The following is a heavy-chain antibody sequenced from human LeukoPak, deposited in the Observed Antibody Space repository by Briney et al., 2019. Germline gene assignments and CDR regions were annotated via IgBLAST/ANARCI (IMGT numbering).Heavy chain of an antibody. CDR2: IYSDGST. CDR1: GFTFSGAW. V-gene: IGHV3-53*01. D-gene: IGHD3-9*01. J-gene: IGHJ6*04. Sequence: GGSLRLSCTASGFTFSGAWMTWVRQAPGKGLEWVLVIYSDGSTYYADSVKGRFTISRDNSKNTLYLQMNSLRAEDTAVYYCARVLYILRYFDYWGKGTTVTISS. CDR3: ARVLYILRYFDY.